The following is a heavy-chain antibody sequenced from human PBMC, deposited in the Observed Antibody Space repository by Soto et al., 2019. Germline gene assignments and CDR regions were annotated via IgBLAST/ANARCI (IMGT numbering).Heavy chain of an antibody. Sequence: GGSLRLSYAASGFTVSSNYMSWVRQAPGKGLEWVSVIYSGGSTYYADSVKGRFTISRDNSKNTLYLQMNSLRAEDTAVYYCATSHIVVVPAAHDAFDIWGQGTMVTVSS. V-gene: IGHV3-53*01. CDR3: ATSHIVVVPAAHDAFDI. CDR1: GFTVSSNY. J-gene: IGHJ3*02. CDR2: IYSGGST. D-gene: IGHD2-2*01.